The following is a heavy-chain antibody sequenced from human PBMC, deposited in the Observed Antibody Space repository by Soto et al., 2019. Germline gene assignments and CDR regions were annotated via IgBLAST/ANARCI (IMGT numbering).Heavy chain of an antibody. CDR3: AKDFLGDTYYYDSSGYLRGDDDFDI. CDR1: GFTFSSYA. D-gene: IGHD3-22*01. J-gene: IGHJ3*02. Sequence: GGSLRLPCAASGFTFSSYAMSCVRQAPGQGLEWVSAISGSGGSTYYADSVKGRFTISRDNSKHTLYLQMNSLRAEYTGVYYCAKDFLGDTYYYDSSGYLRGDDDFDIWGQGTMVTVS. V-gene: IGHV3-23*01. CDR2: ISGSGGST.